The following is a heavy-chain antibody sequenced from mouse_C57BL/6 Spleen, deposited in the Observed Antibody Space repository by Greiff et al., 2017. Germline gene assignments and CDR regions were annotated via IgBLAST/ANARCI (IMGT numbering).Heavy chain of an antibody. J-gene: IGHJ2*01. CDR1: GFNIKDDY. Sequence: EVQLQQSGAELVRPGASVKLSCTASGFNIKDDYMHWVKQRPEQGLEWIGWIDPENGATEYASKFQGKATITADTSSNTAYLQLSSLTSEDTAVYYCTTWGYDYEGYWGQGTTLTVSS. CDR3: TTWGYDYEGY. V-gene: IGHV14-4*01. CDR2: IDPENGAT. D-gene: IGHD2-4*01.